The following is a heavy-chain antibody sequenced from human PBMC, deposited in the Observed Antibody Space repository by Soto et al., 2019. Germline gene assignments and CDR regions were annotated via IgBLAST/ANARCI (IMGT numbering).Heavy chain of an antibody. V-gene: IGHV3-23*01. CDR1: AFTFSSYA. Sequence: GGSLRLSCAASAFTFSSYAMSWVRQAPGKGLEWVSAVSGSGDSTYYADSVKGRFTISGDNSKNTLYLQMNSLRAEDTAVYYCAKCRAGGCPGYTHDYWGQGTPVPVSS. CDR2: VSGSGDST. CDR3: AKCRAGGCPGYTHDY. J-gene: IGHJ4*02. D-gene: IGHD6-19*01.